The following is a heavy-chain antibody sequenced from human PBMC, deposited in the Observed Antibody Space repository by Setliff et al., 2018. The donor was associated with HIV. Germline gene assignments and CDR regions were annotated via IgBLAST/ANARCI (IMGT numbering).Heavy chain of an antibody. D-gene: IGHD2-15*01. J-gene: IGHJ4*01. CDR2: ISSSGTTI. V-gene: IGHV3-11*01. CDR3: AKDGISGGAYPPYYFDY. CDR1: GFTFSDYY. Sequence: PGGSLRLSCTASGFTFSDYYMSWIRQSPGKGLEWISYISSSGTTIYYADSVKGRFTISRDNSKSTLYLQMNGLRVEDTAVYYCAKDGISGGAYPPYYFDYWGHGTLVTVSS.